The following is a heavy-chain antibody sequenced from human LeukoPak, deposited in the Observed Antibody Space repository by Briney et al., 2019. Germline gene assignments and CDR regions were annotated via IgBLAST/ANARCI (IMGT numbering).Heavy chain of an antibody. CDR1: GYTFTGYY. CDR3: ATVGEVDSRIHRGAFDI. D-gene: IGHD3-16*01. CDR2: FDPEDGET. J-gene: IGHJ3*02. V-gene: IGHV1-24*01. Sequence: ASVKVSCKASGYTFTGYYMHWVRQAPGKGLEWMGGFDPEDGETIYAQKFQGRVTMTEDTSTDTAYMELSSLRSEDTAVYYCATVGEVDSRIHRGAFDIWGQGTMVTVSS.